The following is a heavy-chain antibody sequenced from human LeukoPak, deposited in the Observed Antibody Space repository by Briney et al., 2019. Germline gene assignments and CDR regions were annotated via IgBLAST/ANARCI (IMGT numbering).Heavy chain of an antibody. Sequence: SETLSLTCTVSGGSISNYYWSWIRQPPGKGLEWLGYVYNSGSTHYNPSLKSRITISADTSKNQFSLKLSSVTAADTAVYYCAGVRGVIKMDVWGKGTTVTVSS. D-gene: IGHD3-10*01. CDR1: GGSISNYY. V-gene: IGHV4-59*12. CDR3: AGVRGVIKMDV. J-gene: IGHJ6*04. CDR2: VYNSGST.